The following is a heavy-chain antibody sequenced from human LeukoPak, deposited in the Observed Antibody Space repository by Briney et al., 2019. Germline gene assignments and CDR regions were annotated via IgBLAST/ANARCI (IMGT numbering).Heavy chain of an antibody. Sequence: GGSLRLSCAASGFTFSSYSMNWVRQAPGERLEWVSSISSSTYIYYAGSVKGRFTISRDDAKNSLFLQMNSLRAEDTAVYYCARVWSDCYVTNCYISEYWGQGTLVTVSS. CDR2: ISSSTYI. J-gene: IGHJ4*02. V-gene: IGHV3-21*01. CDR1: GFTFSSYS. CDR3: ARVWSDCYVTNCYISEY. D-gene: IGHD3-3*01.